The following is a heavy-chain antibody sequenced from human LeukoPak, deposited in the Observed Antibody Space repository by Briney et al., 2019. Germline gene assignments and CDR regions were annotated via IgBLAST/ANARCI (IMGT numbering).Heavy chain of an antibody. D-gene: IGHD2-2*01. CDR1: GFTFSSYW. CDR2: IKQDGSEK. V-gene: IGHV3-7*01. J-gene: IGHJ6*03. Sequence: GGSLRLSCAASGFTFSSYWMSWVRQAPGKGLEWVANIKQDGSEKYYVDSVKGRFTISRDNAKNSLYLQMNSLRAEDTAVYYCARELHSSTWDYYYMDVWGKGTTVIVSS. CDR3: ARELHSSTWDYYYMDV.